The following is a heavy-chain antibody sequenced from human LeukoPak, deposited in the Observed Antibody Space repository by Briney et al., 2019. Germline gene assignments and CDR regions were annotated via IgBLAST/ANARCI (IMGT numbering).Heavy chain of an antibody. CDR3: ARASTREHGGAFDI. Sequence: GGSLRLSCAASGFTFSSYWMHWVRHAPGKGLVWVSRINTDGSSTSYADSVKGRFTISRDNAKNTLYLQMNSLRAEDTAVYYCARASTREHGGAFDIWGQGTMVTVSS. CDR2: INTDGSST. J-gene: IGHJ3*02. V-gene: IGHV3-74*01. D-gene: IGHD1/OR15-1a*01. CDR1: GFTFSSYW.